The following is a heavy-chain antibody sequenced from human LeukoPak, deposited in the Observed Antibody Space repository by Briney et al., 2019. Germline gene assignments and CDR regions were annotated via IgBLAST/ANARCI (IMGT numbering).Heavy chain of an antibody. V-gene: IGHV4-34*01. CDR3: ARGTGIVATIDTPPFDS. D-gene: IGHD5-12*01. J-gene: IGHJ4*02. Sequence: PSETLSLTCAVYGGSFSGYYWNWIRQPPGKGLEWIGEINHSGSTNYNPSLKSRVTISVDTSKNQFSLKLSSVTAADTAVYYCARGTGIVATIDTPPFDSWGQGTLVTVSS. CDR2: INHSGST. CDR1: GGSFSGYY.